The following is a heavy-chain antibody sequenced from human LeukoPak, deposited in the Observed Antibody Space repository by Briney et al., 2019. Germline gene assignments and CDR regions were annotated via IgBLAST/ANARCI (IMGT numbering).Heavy chain of an antibody. CDR3: ARVAAMAGIGWGDLDY. V-gene: IGHV1-2*02. CDR2: INPNSGDT. Sequence: GASVKVSCKASGYTFTDYYMHWVRQAPGQGLEWMGWINPNSGDTNYAQKFQGRVTMTRDTSISTAYMELSRLRSDDTALYYCARVAAMAGIGWGDLDYWGQGALVTVSS. CDR1: GYTFTDYY. J-gene: IGHJ4*02. D-gene: IGHD5-18*01.